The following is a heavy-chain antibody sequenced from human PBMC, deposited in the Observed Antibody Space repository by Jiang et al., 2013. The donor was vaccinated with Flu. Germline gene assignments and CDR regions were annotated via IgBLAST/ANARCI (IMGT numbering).Heavy chain of an antibody. CDR2: ITWNSYDR. CDR3: VKDGDYGDYNRGGYFFDY. J-gene: IGHJ4*02. CDR1: GFAFDDYA. V-gene: IGHV3-9*01. D-gene: IGHD4-17*01. Sequence: QLLESGGGLVQTGRSLRLSCVTSGFAFDDYAMHWVRQVPGKGLEWVSSITWNSYDRVYGDAVKGRFTISRDNGNKTLFLQMNSLRLEDTAFYYCVKDGDYGDYNRGGYFFDYWGQGILVTVSS.